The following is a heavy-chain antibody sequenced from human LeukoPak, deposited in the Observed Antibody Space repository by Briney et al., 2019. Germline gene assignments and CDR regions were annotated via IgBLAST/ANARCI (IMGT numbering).Heavy chain of an antibody. D-gene: IGHD5-18*01. CDR2: IYHSGST. Sequence: PSQTLSLTCAVSGGSISSGGYSWSWIRQPPGKGLEWIGYIYHSGSTYYNPSLKSRVTISVDRSKNQFSLKLSSVTAADTAVYYCARENGYSCGYFDYWGQGTLVTVSS. CDR3: ARENGYSCGYFDY. J-gene: IGHJ4*02. CDR1: GGSISSGGYS. V-gene: IGHV4-30-2*01.